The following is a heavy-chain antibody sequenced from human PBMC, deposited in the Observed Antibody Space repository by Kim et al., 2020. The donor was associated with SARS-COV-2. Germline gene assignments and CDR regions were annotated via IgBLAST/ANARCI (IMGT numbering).Heavy chain of an antibody. V-gene: IGHV1-2*02. CDR2: ISPTNGAT. Sequence: ASVKVSCKTSGYPFSGFYVHWVRQVPGQGLDWMGSISPTNGATKYAAASQGRVTMTRDTSINTAYLELSRLKSDDTAIYFCARGSDYHGSDVWGQGTRVTVSS. CDR3: ARGSDYHGSDV. J-gene: IGHJ6*02. CDR1: GYPFSGFY.